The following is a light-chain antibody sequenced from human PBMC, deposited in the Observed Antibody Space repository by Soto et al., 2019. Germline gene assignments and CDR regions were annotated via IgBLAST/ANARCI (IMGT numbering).Light chain of an antibody. CDR3: QQTSSFPLT. J-gene: IGKJ4*01. CDR2: AAS. CDR1: QGISSW. Sequence: DIQMTQSPASVSASVGDRVTITCRASQGISSWLAWYQQTPGKAPRLLIFAASSSQTGVPSRFSGSGSGTDFTLTISRLQPEDFGTYFCQQTSSFPLTFGAGTKVDIX. V-gene: IGKV1-12*01.